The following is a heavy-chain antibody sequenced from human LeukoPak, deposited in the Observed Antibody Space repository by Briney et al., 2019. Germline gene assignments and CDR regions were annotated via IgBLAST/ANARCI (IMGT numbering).Heavy chain of an antibody. CDR2: ISSSSSTI. J-gene: IGHJ4*02. D-gene: IGHD1-26*01. CDR1: GFTFSSYS. CDR3: ARTSWELPYDY. V-gene: IGHV3-48*01. Sequence: GGSLRLSCAAFGFTFSSYSMNWVRQAPGKGLEWVSYISSSSSTIYYADSVKGRFTISRDNAKNSLYLQMNSLRAEDTAVYYCARTSWELPYDYWGQGTLVTVSS.